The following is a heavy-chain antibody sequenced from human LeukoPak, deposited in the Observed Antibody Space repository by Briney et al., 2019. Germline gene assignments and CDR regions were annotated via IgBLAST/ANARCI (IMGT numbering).Heavy chain of an antibody. J-gene: IGHJ4*02. CDR2: IIPIFGTA. CDR1: GGTFSSYA. CDR3: AGVGRGAARYSFDY. D-gene: IGHD6-6*01. V-gene: IGHV1-69*05. Sequence: ASVKVSCKASGGTFSSYAISWVRQAPGQGLEWMGGIIPIFGTANYAQKFQGRVTITTDESTSTAYMELSSLRSEDTAVYYCAGVGRGAARYSFDYWGQGTLVTVSS.